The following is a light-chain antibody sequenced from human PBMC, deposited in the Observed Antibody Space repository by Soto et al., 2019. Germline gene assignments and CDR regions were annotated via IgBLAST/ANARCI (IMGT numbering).Light chain of an antibody. CDR2: GAS. Sequence: EIVMTQSPATLSVSPGERATLSCRASQSVSSNLAWYQQKPGQVPRLLIYGASTRATGIPDRFSGSGSGTEFTLTISSLQSEDFAVYYCLQYNDWWTFGQGTKVDIK. V-gene: IGKV3-15*01. CDR1: QSVSSN. CDR3: LQYNDWWT. J-gene: IGKJ1*01.